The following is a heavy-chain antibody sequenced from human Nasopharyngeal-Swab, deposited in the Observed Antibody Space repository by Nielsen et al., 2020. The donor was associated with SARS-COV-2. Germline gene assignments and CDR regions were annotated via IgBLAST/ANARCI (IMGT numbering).Heavy chain of an antibody. J-gene: IGHJ6*02. CDR1: GYTFTSYY. CDR2: INPSGGST. V-gene: IGHV1-46*01. CDR3: ARDGIAAAGPQLYYYYYGMDV. Sequence: ASVKVSCKASGYTFTSYYMHWVRQAPGQGLEWMGIINPSGGSTSYAQKFQGRVTMTRNTSTSTVYMELSSLRSEHTAVYYCARDGIAAAGPQLYYYYYGMDVWGQGTTVTVSS. D-gene: IGHD6-13*01.